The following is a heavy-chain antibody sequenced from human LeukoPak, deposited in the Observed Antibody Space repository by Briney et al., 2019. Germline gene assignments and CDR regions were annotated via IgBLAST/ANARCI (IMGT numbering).Heavy chain of an antibody. CDR1: GFTFSSYG. V-gene: IGHV3-33*01. D-gene: IGHD6-19*01. CDR2: IWYDGSNK. Sequence: PGGSLRLSCAASGFTFSSYGMHWVRQAPGKGLEWVAVIWYDGSNKYYADSVKGRFTISRDNSKSTLYLQMNSLRAEDTAVYYCARDGIAVAGTGWFDPWGQGTLVTVSS. CDR3: ARDGIAVAGTGWFDP. J-gene: IGHJ5*02.